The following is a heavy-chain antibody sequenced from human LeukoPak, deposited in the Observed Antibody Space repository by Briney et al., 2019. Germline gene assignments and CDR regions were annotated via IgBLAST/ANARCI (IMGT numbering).Heavy chain of an antibody. V-gene: IGHV3-23*01. CDR2: ISGSGGST. Sequence: GGSLRLSCAASGFTFSNAWMSWVRQAPGKGLEWVSAISGSGGSTYYADSVKGRFTISRDNSKNTLYLQMNSLRAEDTAVYYCAKSRGYCSSTSCYNFDYWGQGTLVTVSS. J-gene: IGHJ4*02. CDR1: GFTFSNAW. CDR3: AKSRGYCSSTSCYNFDY. D-gene: IGHD2-2*02.